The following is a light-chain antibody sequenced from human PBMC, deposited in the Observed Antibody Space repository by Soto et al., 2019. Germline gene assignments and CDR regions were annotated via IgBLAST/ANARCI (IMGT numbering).Light chain of an antibody. Sequence: EIVLTQSPATLSLSPGERATLSCRASQSVSSYLAWYQQKPGQAPRLLIYDASNRATGIPARFSGSGSGTDFLLTISSLGPEDFPVYYCQQRSNWPSITFGQGTRLEIK. CDR2: DAS. J-gene: IGKJ5*01. CDR3: QQRSNWPSIT. CDR1: QSVSSY. V-gene: IGKV3-11*01.